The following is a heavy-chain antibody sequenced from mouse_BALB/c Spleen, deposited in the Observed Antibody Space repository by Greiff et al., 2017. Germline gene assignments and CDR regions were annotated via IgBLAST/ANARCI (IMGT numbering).Heavy chain of an antibody. CDR3: ARHRGTTAPPWFAH. D-gene: IGHD1-2*01. CDR2: ISNGGGST. J-gene: IGHJ3*01. Sequence: EVMLVESGGGLVQPGGSLKLSCAASGFTFSSYTMSWVRQTPEKRLEWVAYISNGGGSTYYPDTVKGRFTISRDNAKNTLYLQMSSLKSEDTAMCNCARHRGTTAPPWFAHRGAESLGTVSA. V-gene: IGHV5-12-2*01. CDR1: GFTFSSYT.